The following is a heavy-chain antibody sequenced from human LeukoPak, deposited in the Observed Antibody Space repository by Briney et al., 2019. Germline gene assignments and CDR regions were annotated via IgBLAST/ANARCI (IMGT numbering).Heavy chain of an antibody. CDR1: GFTFSSYG. V-gene: IGHV3-30*02. D-gene: IGHD3-10*01. Sequence: GGSLRLSCAASGFTFSSYGMHWVRQAPGKGLGWVAFIRYDGSNKYYADSVKGRFTISRDNSKNTLYLQMNSLRAEDTAVYYCAKDRVWFGELSNFDYWGQGTLVTVSS. CDR3: AKDRVWFGELSNFDY. CDR2: IRYDGSNK. J-gene: IGHJ4*02.